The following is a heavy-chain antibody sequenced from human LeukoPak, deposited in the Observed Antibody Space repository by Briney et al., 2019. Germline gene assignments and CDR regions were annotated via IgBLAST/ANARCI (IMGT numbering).Heavy chain of an antibody. CDR2: TLYSGGT. CDR1: GVSISSGSYL. V-gene: IGHV4-31*03. Sequence: SETLSLTCTVSGVSISSGSYLWNWIRQHPGTGLEWIGHTLYSGGTYYNPSLKSRLTISVDTSKNQLSLKLTSVTAADTAVYYCARDRAGGMDVWGQGTTVTVSA. J-gene: IGHJ6*01. D-gene: IGHD3-10*01. CDR3: ARDRAGGMDV.